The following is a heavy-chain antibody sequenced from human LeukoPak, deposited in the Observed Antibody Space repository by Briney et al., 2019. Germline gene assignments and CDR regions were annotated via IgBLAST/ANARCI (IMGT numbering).Heavy chain of an antibody. CDR1: GFTFSSYA. V-gene: IGHV3-7*01. CDR2: IKQDGSEK. J-gene: IGHJ4*02. Sequence: GGSLRLSCAASGFTFSSYAMHWVRQAPGKGLEWVANIKQDGSEKYYVDSVKGRFTISRDNAKNSLYLQMNSLRAEDTAVYYCARDRGYYDILTGYSPYYWGQGTLVTVSS. CDR3: ARDRGYYDILTGYSPYY. D-gene: IGHD3-9*01.